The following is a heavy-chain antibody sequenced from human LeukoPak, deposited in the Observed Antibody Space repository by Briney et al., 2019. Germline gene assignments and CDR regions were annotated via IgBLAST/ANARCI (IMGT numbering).Heavy chain of an antibody. CDR1: GGSISSSSYY. CDR3: ARHGLDTAMMNYYYYYMDV. Sequence: SETLSLTCTVSGGSISSSSYYWGRIRQPPGKGLEWIGSIYYSGSTYYNPSLKSRVTISVDTSKNQFSLKLSSVTAADTAMYYCARHGLDTAMMNYYYYYMDVWGKGTTVTVSS. CDR2: IYYSGST. J-gene: IGHJ6*03. V-gene: IGHV4-39*01. D-gene: IGHD5-18*01.